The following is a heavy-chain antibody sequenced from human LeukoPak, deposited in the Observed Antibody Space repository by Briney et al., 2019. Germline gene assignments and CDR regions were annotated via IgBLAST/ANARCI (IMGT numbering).Heavy chain of an antibody. CDR1: GGSISSYY. Sequence: PSETLSLTCTVSGGSISSYYWSWIRQPPGKGLEWIGYIYYSGSTNYNPSLKSRVTISVDTSKNQFSLKLSSVTAADTAVYYCARTVRDYNNYIYYYYMDVWGKGTTVTVSS. J-gene: IGHJ6*03. CDR2: IYYSGST. CDR3: ARTVRDYNNYIYYYYMDV. D-gene: IGHD4-11*01. V-gene: IGHV4-59*08.